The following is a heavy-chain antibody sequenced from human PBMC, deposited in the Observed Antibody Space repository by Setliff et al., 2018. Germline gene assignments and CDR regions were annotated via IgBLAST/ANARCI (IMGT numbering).Heavy chain of an antibody. CDR2: IFYSGST. Sequence: SETLSLTCSVSGGSMSNYYWSWIRQPPGRGMEWIGYIFYSGSTSYIPSLKSRVSISIDTSKNQFSLKLRSVTAADTAVYYCVRHIIIRSPTTSNAFDIWGQGTMVTVSS. J-gene: IGHJ3*02. D-gene: IGHD3-3*01. CDR1: GGSMSNYY. V-gene: IGHV4-59*08. CDR3: VRHIIIRSPTTSNAFDI.